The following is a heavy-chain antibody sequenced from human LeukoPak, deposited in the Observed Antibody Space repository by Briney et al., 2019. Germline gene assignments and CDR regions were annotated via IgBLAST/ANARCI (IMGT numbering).Heavy chain of an antibody. Sequence: RGASVKVSCKASGYTFNHYDVNWVRQAPGQGLEWMGWMNPKSGTRVYAQKFQGRVTMTSDSYINTAYMELTSLTSDDTAVYYCAKGLRPDFWGQGTLVIVSS. CDR3: AKGLRPDF. D-gene: IGHD6-6*01. CDR1: GYTFNHYD. V-gene: IGHV1-8*01. CDR2: MNPKSGTR. J-gene: IGHJ4*02.